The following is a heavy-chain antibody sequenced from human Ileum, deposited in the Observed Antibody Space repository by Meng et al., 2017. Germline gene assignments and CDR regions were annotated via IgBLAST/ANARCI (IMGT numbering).Heavy chain of an antibody. J-gene: IGHJ4*02. CDR3: VGMTVG. V-gene: IGHV3-74*03. CDR2: INTDGSTT. CDR1: GFTFSSHW. Sequence: EGQRVGSGGGLVEPGGSLRLSCAASGFTFSSHWMNWVRQAPGKGLVWVSRINTDGSTTTYADSVKGRFTISRDNAKNTVFLQMNSLRAEDTAVYYCVGMTVGWGQGTLVTVSS. D-gene: IGHD3-22*01.